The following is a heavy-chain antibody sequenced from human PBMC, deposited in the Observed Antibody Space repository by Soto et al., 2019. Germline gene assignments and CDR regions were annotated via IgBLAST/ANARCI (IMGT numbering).Heavy chain of an antibody. D-gene: IGHD3-10*01. CDR1: GVSLSPHY. V-gene: IGHV4-59*11. Sequence: SETLSLTCAVSGVSLSPHYWNWIRQPPGRGLEWIGCSYYSGSTTYNHALKSRVTISVDTSKNQFSLNLRSVTAADTAVYYCARGSYYGSGENWGQGTLVTVSS. J-gene: IGHJ4*02. CDR2: SYYSGST. CDR3: ARGSYYGSGEN.